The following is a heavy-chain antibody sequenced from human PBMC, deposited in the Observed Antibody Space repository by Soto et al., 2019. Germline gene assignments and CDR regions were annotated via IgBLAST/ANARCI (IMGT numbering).Heavy chain of an antibody. CDR1: GFTFNNYA. D-gene: IGHD4-17*01. Sequence: EVQLLESGGDLVQPGGSLRLSCAASGFTFNNYAMSWVRQAPGKGLEWVSGISSSGGSTYYADSVKGRFTISRDNSKNTLSLQMNSLRAEDTAVYYCARRAGDPYFDYWGQGTLVTVSS. V-gene: IGHV3-23*01. J-gene: IGHJ4*02. CDR2: ISSSGGST. CDR3: ARRAGDPYFDY.